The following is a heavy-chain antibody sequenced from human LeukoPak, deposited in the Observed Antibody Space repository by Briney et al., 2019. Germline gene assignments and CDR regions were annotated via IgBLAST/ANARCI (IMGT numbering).Heavy chain of an antibody. J-gene: IGHJ4*02. CDR3: ARVYYDMITQLDY. V-gene: IGHV1-2*02. CDR1: GYTFTVYY. CDR2: INPNSGDT. D-gene: IGHD3-16*01. Sequence: ASVKVSCKASGYTFTVYYMHWVRQAPGQGLEWMGWINPNSGDTNFVQEFQGRVTMTRDTSISTAYMELSRLRSDDTAVYYCARVYYDMITQLDYWGQGTLVTVSS.